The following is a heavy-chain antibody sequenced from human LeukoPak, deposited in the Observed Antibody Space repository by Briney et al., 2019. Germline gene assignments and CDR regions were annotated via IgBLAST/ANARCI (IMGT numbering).Heavy chain of an antibody. CDR2: MNPNSGNT. CDR1: GYTSTSYD. J-gene: IGHJ5*02. D-gene: IGHD6-13*01. CDR3: ARDSSSWAGFDP. V-gene: IGHV1-8*01. Sequence: ASVKVSCKASGYTSTSYDINWVRQATGQGLEWMGWMNPNSGNTGYAQKFQGRVTMTRNTSISTAYMELSSLRSEDTAVYYCARDSSSWAGFDPWGQGTLVTVSS.